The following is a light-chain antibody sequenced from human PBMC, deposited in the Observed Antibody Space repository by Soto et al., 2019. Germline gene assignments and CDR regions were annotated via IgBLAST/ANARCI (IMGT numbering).Light chain of an antibody. V-gene: IGKV3D-20*02. CDR1: QSVSNNY. Sequence: EIVLTQSPGTLSLSPGERATLSCRASQSVSNNYLAWYQQKPGQAPRLLIYGASNRATGIPDRFGGSGSGTDFTLTISSLETGDFAVYYCQQRTNWPLTFGGGTKVDIK. J-gene: IGKJ4*01. CDR2: GAS. CDR3: QQRTNWPLT.